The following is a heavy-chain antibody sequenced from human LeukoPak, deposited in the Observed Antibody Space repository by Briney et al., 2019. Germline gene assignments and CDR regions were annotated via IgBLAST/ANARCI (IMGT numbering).Heavy chain of an antibody. Sequence: GRSLRLSCAASGFTFSSYGMHWVRQAPGKGLEWVAVIWYDGSNKYYADSVKGRFTISRDNSKNTLYLQMNSLRAEDTAVYYCARDFHSSGWLYYFDYWGQGTLVTVSS. CDR3: ARDFHSSGWLYYFDY. CDR1: GFTFSSYG. J-gene: IGHJ4*02. CDR2: IWYDGSNK. D-gene: IGHD6-19*01. V-gene: IGHV3-33*01.